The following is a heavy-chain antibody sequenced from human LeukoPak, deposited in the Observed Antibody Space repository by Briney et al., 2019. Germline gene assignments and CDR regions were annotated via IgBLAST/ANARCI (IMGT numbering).Heavy chain of an antibody. D-gene: IGHD2-2*01. J-gene: IGHJ3*02. CDR1: GGSISSGGYS. CDR3: ARDMTVLTVPAARDAFDI. V-gene: IGHV4-30-2*01. Sequence: SETLSLTCAVSGGSISSGGYSWNWIRQPPGKGLEWIGEINHSGSTNYNPSLKSRVTISVDTSKNQFSLKLSSVTAADTAVYYCARDMTVLTVPAARDAFDIWGQGTMVTVSS. CDR2: INHSGST.